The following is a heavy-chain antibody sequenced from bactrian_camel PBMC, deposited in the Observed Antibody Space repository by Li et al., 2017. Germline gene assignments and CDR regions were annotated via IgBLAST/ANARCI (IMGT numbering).Heavy chain of an antibody. CDR1: GFTFSDHY. Sequence: ESGGGLVQPGGSLRLSGAASGFTFSDHYINWVRQAPGKGLEWVSTIKGGGGNTDYADSVKGRFTISRDNAKNTVYLQMNSLKPEDTAMYYCAAAWRHGGSCATETFGYWGQGTQVTVS. D-gene: IGHD2*01. CDR3: AAAWRHGGSCATETFGY. CDR2: IKGGGGNT. V-gene: IGHV3S25*01. J-gene: IGHJ6*01.